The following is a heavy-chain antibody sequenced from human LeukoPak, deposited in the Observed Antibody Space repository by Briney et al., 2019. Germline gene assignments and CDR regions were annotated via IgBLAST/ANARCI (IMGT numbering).Heavy chain of an antibody. CDR3: ARRAVVVPAARGYYYYYMDV. CDR1: GGSISSYC. V-gene: IGHV4-59*01. J-gene: IGHJ6*03. CDR2: IYNSGST. D-gene: IGHD2-2*01. Sequence: RSETLSLTCTVSGGSISSYCWSWIRQPPGKGLEWIGYIYNSGSTNYNPSLKSRVTISVDTSKNQFSLKLSSVTAADTAVYYCARRAVVVPAARGYYYYYMDVWGKGTTVTVSS.